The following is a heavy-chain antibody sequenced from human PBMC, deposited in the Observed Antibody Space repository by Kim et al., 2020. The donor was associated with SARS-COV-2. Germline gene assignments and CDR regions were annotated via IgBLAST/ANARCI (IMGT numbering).Heavy chain of an antibody. V-gene: IGHV4-59*01. D-gene: IGHD3-10*01. Sequence: SETLSLTCTVSGGSISSYYWSWIRQPPGKGLEWIGYIYYSGSTNYNPSLKSRVTISVDTSKNQFSLKLSSVTAADTAVYYCARDGFGESLGFDPWGQGTLVTVSS. J-gene: IGHJ5*02. CDR3: ARDGFGESLGFDP. CDR1: GGSISSYY. CDR2: IYYSGST.